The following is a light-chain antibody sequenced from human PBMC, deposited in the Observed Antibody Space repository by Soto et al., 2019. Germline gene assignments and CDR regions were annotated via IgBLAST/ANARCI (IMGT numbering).Light chain of an antibody. CDR3: SSYTSSSPYV. Sequence: QSALTQPASVSGSPGQSITISCTGTSSDVGGYNYVSWYQQHPGKAPKLMIYDVSNRPSGVSNRFSGSKSGNTASLTISGLQAEDEADHYCSSYTSSSPYVFGTGTRSPS. CDR2: DVS. J-gene: IGLJ1*01. V-gene: IGLV2-14*01. CDR1: SSDVGGYNY.